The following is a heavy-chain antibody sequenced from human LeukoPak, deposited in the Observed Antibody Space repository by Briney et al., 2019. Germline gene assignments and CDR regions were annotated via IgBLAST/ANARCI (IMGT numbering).Heavy chain of an antibody. Sequence: PSETLSLTCAVYGESFSGYYWSWIRQPPGKGLEWIGEVNHSGSTNYNPSLKSRVTISVDTSKNHFSLKLSSVTAADTAVYYYARPKIGWDVWGQGTTVTVSS. CDR3: ARPKIGWDV. CDR1: GESFSGYY. CDR2: VNHSGST. J-gene: IGHJ6*02. D-gene: IGHD3-22*01. V-gene: IGHV4-34*01.